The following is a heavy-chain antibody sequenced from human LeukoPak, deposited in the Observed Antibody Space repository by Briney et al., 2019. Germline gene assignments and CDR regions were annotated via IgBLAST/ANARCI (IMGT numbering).Heavy chain of an antibody. CDR1: GGSITSGSYY. CDR2: IYPSGST. CDR3: ARDPGQGGGTPFDY. J-gene: IGHJ4*02. D-gene: IGHD3-16*01. V-gene: IGHV4-61*02. Sequence: PSQTLSLTCTVSGGSITSGSYYWTWIRQPAGKGLEWIGRIYPSGSTNYNPSLKSRVTISVDTSKNQFSLRLTSVTAADTAVYYCARDPGQGGGTPFDYWGQGTLVTVSS.